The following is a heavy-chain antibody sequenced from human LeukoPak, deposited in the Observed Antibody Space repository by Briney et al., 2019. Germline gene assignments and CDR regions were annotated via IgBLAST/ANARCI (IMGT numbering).Heavy chain of an antibody. CDR3: AAVLVQELNWFDP. CDR2: ISSDGSNE. CDR1: GFSFSNYG. Sequence: PGGSLRLSCAASGFSFSNYGMHWVRQAPGKGLEWLAVISSDGSNEYYVDSVKGRFTISRDNSKNTLYLQMNSLRAEDTAVYYCAAVLVQELNWFDPWGQGTLVTVSS. D-gene: IGHD6-13*01. J-gene: IGHJ5*02. V-gene: IGHV3-30*03.